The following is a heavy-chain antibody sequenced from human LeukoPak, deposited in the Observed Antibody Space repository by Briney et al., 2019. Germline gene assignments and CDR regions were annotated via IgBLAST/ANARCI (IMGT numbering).Heavy chain of an antibody. CDR3: AKESWTRGYYYYYYIDV. J-gene: IGHJ6*03. CDR1: GFTFSSYG. D-gene: IGHD1-1*01. V-gene: IGHV3-30*18. CDR2: ISYDGSNR. Sequence: GGTLRLSCAASGFTFSSYGMSWVRQAPGKGLEWVAVISYDGSNRYYVDSVKGRFTISRDNSKNTLYLQMNSLTAEDTAVYYCAKESWTRGYYYYYYIDVWGKGTTVTVSS.